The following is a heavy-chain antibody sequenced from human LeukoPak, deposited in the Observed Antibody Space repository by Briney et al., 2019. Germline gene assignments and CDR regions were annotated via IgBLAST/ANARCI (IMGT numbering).Heavy chain of an antibody. J-gene: IGHJ4*02. CDR3: ARGQLSSTNCTNGVCLDY. Sequence: SETLSLTCAVYGGSFSNYYWSWIRQPPGKGLEWIGEINHSGSTNYNPSLKSRVTISVDTSKNQFSLKLSSVTAADTAVYYCARGQLSSTNCTNGVCLDYWGQGTLVTVSS. V-gene: IGHV4-34*01. CDR2: INHSGST. CDR1: GGSFSNYY. D-gene: IGHD2-8*01.